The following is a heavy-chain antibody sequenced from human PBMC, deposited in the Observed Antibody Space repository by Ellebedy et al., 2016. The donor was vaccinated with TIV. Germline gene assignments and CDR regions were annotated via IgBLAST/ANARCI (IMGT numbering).Heavy chain of an antibody. CDR2: IKSKTDGGTT. J-gene: IGHJ3*02. V-gene: IGHV3-15*07. Sequence: LSLTCAASGFSDAWMNWVRQAPGKGLEWVGRIKSKTDGGTTDYAAPVKGRFTISRDDSKNTLYLQMNSLKTEDTAVYYCTARHHYDILTGYYYFDAFDIWGQGTMVTVSS. D-gene: IGHD3-9*01. CDR1: GFSDAW. CDR3: TARHHYDILTGYYYFDAFDI.